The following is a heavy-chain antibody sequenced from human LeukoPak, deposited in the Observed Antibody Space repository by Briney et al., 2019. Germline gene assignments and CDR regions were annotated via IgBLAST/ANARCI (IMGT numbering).Heavy chain of an antibody. CDR1: GLSFSSFA. Sequence: GGSLRLSCSASGLSFSSFAMSWVRQGPARGLEWVSSLRGNGETFYADSVRGRFTLSSDSFTNTVYLQLNNLRVEDTAIYYFARASWISSSDAVRWGQETLVTVSS. J-gene: IGHJ4*02. D-gene: IGHD6-25*01. CDR3: ARASWISSSDAVR. V-gene: IGHV3-23*01. CDR2: LRGNGET.